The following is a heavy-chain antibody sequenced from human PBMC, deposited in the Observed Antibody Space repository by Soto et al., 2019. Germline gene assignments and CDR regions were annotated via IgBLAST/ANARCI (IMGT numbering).Heavy chain of an antibody. J-gene: IGHJ3*02. CDR3: ASDYNAYQRQHVFDI. CDR2: INPSGART. V-gene: IGHV1-46*02. Sequence: QVQLVQSGAEVKKPGASVKVACKASGYSFNSYYMHWVRQAPGQGPERMGVINPSGARTSYAQKFQGRVTMTRDTSTSTVYMELSSLRSEDTALYYCASDYNAYQRQHVFDIWGQGTLVTVSS. CDR1: GYSFNSYY. D-gene: IGHD3-10*01.